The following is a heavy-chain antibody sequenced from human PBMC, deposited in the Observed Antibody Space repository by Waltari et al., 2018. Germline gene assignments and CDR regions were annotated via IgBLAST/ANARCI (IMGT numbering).Heavy chain of an antibody. CDR2: IKQDGSEK. J-gene: IGHJ4*02. CDR3: ARDGRVQGVDY. V-gene: IGHV3-7*01. Sequence: EVQLVESGGGLVQPGGSLRLSGAASGFTFSSYWMSWVRQAPGKGLEWVANIKQDGSEKYYVDSVKGRFTISRDNDKNSLYLQMNSLRAEDTAVYYCARDGRVQGVDYWDQGTLVTVSS. D-gene: IGHD3-10*01. CDR1: GFTFSSYW.